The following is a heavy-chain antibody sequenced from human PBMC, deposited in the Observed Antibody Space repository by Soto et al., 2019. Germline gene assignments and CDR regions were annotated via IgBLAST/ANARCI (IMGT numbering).Heavy chain of an antibody. V-gene: IGHV3-23*01. CDR2: ISGGGDST. Sequence: EVQLLESGGGLVQPGGSLRLSCAASGFPFSSYAMSWVRQAPGKGLEWVSVISGGGDSTYYADSVRGRFTISRDNSKNTLYLQMNSLRAEDTAVYYCAKDRDGAAAGPTKFYGMDVWGQGTTVTVSS. CDR3: AKDRDGAAAGPTKFYGMDV. J-gene: IGHJ6*02. CDR1: GFPFSSYA. D-gene: IGHD6-13*01.